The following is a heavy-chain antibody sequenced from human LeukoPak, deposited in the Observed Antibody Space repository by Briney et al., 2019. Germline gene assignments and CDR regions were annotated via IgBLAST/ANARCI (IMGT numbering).Heavy chain of an antibody. CDR3: AKGRRVDADDHFDY. CDR1: GYTFISYG. J-gene: IGHJ4*02. CDR2: SSVYNGNT. D-gene: IGHD1-1*01. Sequence: ASVNVSCKASGYTFISYGIHWVRQAPGQGLEWMGWSSVYNGNTNYAQKFQGRVTMTTDTSTDTAYMELRNLLFDDTAVYYCAKGRRVDADDHFDYWGQGTLVTVSS. V-gene: IGHV1-18*01.